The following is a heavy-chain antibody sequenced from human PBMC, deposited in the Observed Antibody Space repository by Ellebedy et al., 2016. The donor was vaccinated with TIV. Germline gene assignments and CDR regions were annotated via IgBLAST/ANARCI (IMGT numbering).Heavy chain of an antibody. CDR1: GYTVTKYY. V-gene: IGHV1-46*01. Sequence: ASVKVSCKAFGYTVTKYYVHWVRQAPGQGLEWVGIIDPSGGSTTYAQKFQGRVTMTNDTSTNTVYMELSSLRSEDTAIYYCARKYYFDYWGQGTLVTVSS. CDR3: ARKYYFDY. J-gene: IGHJ4*02. CDR2: IDPSGGST.